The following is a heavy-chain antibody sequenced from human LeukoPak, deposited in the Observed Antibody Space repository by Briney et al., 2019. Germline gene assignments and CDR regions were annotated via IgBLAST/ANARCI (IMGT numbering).Heavy chain of an antibody. CDR2: IYHSGST. D-gene: IGHD6-19*01. Sequence: PSETLSLTCTVSGYSISSGYYWGWIRQPPGKGLEWIGSIYHSGSTYYNPSLKSRVTMSVDTSKNQFSLKLSSVTAADTAVYYCARSSGVAGHFDYWGQGTLVTVSS. V-gene: IGHV4-38-2*02. J-gene: IGHJ4*02. CDR3: ARSSGVAGHFDY. CDR1: GYSISSGYY.